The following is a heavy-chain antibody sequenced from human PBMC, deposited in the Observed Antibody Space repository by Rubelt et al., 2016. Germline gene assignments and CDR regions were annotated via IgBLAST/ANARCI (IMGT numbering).Heavy chain of an antibody. CDR1: GFTFGNHW. Sequence: GGSLRLSCAASGFTFGNHWMGWFRQAPGKGLEGVANIKQDGREKYYVDSVKGRFTISRDNAKNLLYLQMNIMTADDTAVYYCAKGTVRTATPSEFDYWGQGTLVTVSS. D-gene: IGHD2-15*01. V-gene: IGHV3-7*03. CDR2: IKQDGREK. CDR3: AKGTVRTATPSEFDY. J-gene: IGHJ4*02.